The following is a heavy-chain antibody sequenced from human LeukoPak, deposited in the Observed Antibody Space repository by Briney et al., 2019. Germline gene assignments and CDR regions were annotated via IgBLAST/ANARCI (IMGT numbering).Heavy chain of an antibody. D-gene: IGHD6-13*01. CDR3: ARVTGYMTEDCFDY. CDR2: IYYSGST. V-gene: IGHV4-39*07. CDR1: GGSISSSSYY. Sequence: SETLSLTCTVSGGSISSSSYYWGWIRQPPGKGLEWIGSIYYSGSTNYNPSLKSRVAISVDTSKNQFSLRLSSVTAADTAVYYCARVTGYMTEDCFDYWGQGTLITVSS. J-gene: IGHJ4*02.